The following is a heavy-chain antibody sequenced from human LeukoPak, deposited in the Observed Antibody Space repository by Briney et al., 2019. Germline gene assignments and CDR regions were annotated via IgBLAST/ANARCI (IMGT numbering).Heavy chain of an antibody. D-gene: IGHD3-10*01. CDR2: VSAYDGST. CDR1: GYSFTSYE. Sequence: ASVKVSCKASGYSFTSYEFTWVRRAPGQGLEWMGWVSAYDGSTNYAQKIRGRVTMTTDASKNTVYMELRSLRFDDTAVYYCARGGRDGMDVWGQGTTVTVSS. CDR3: ARGGRDGMDV. J-gene: IGHJ6*02. V-gene: IGHV1-18*01.